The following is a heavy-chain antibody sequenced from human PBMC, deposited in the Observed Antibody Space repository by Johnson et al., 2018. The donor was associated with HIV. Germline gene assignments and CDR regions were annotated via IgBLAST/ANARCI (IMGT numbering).Heavy chain of an antibody. J-gene: IGHJ3*01. V-gene: IGHV3-66*01. D-gene: IGHD3-10*01. CDR3: YCTDHFGAGSESKGTFDA. CDR2: IDTAGST. CDR1: GITVGTNY. Sequence: VRPGGSLRLSCAASGITVGTNYMSWVRQAPGKGLEWVSVIDTAGSTYDADSVKGRFTISRDISKNTLYLQMTSLRQDDTAVYSCYCTDHFGAGSESKGTFDAWGQGTMVTVSS.